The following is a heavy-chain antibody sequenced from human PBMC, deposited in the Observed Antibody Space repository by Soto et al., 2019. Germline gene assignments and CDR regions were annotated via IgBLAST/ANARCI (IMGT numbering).Heavy chain of an antibody. V-gene: IGHV3-15*01. Sequence: GGSLRLSCAASGIDFSRAWMSWVRQAPGKGLEWVGRIKSKFDGETIDYAAPVKGRFTISRDDSKNIVYLQMNSLNTEDTAVYYCATGLLRYYAYWGHGTLVTVSS. D-gene: IGHD3-9*01. CDR3: ATGLLRYYAY. CDR2: IKSKFDGETI. J-gene: IGHJ4*01. CDR1: GIDFSRAW.